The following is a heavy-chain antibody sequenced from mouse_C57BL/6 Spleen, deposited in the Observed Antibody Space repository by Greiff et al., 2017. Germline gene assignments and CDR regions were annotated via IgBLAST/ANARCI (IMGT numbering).Heavy chain of an antibody. D-gene: IGHD3-1*01. CDR1: GFSFNTYA. J-gene: IGHJ4*01. Sequence: EAGGGLVQPKGSLKLSCAASGFSFNTYAMNWVRQAPGKGLEWVARIRSKSNNYATYYADSVKDRFTISRDDSESMLYLQMNNLKTEDTAMYYCVSEPGAMDYWGQGTSVTVSS. CDR3: VSEPGAMDY. CDR2: IRSKSNNYAT. V-gene: IGHV10-1*01.